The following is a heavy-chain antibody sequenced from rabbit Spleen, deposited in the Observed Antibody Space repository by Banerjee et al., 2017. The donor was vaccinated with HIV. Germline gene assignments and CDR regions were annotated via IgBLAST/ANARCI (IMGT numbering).Heavy chain of an antibody. CDR1: GFSFSTTYY. CDR3: ARDLVAVIGWNFNL. Sequence: EESGGDLVKPGASLTLTCTASGFSFSTTYYMCWVRQPPGKGLEWIGCIYPGSSGTTYYASWAKGRFTISKTSSTTVTLQMTSLTAADTATYFCARDLVAVIGWNFNLWGPGTLVTVS. D-gene: IGHD1-1*01. V-gene: IGHV1S40*01. J-gene: IGHJ4*01. CDR2: IYPGSSGTT.